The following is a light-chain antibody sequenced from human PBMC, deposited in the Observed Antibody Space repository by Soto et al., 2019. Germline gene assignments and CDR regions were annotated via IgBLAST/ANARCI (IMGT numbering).Light chain of an antibody. V-gene: IGKV1-39*01. CDR1: QSIGNY. CDR2: SAS. Sequence: DIQMTQSPSSLSASVGDRVTITCRASQSIGNYLNWYQHKPGKAPKLLIYSASSLHSGVPSSFSGSGSGTDFTLTISSLQPEDFATYSCQQSYSTPLTFGGGTKVEIK. CDR3: QQSYSTPLT. J-gene: IGKJ4*01.